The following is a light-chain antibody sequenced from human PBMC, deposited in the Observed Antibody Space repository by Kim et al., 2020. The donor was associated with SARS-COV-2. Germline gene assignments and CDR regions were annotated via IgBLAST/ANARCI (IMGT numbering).Light chain of an antibody. J-gene: IGLJ3*02. V-gene: IGLV1-44*01. CDR1: RSNIGSNT. CDR2: NNN. Sequence: QSVLTQPPSASVTPGQRGTISCSGNRSNIGSNTVNWYQHLPGTAPRLLIYNNNRRPSGVPDRFSGSKSGTSASLAISGLQSEDDADYYCASWDDNLNGWVFGGGTKVTVL. CDR3: ASWDDNLNGWV.